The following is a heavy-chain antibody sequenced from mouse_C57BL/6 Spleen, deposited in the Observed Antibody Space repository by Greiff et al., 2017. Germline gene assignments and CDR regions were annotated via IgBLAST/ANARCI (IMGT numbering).Heavy chain of an antibody. CDR1: GYTFTSYW. D-gene: IGHD1-1*01. V-gene: IGHV1-64*01. Sequence: VQLQQPGAELVKPGASVKLSCKASGYTFTSYWMHWVKQRPGQGLEWIGMIHPYSGSTNYNEKFKSKATLTVDKSSSTAYMQLSSLTSEASAVYCCARRGGSSWFAYWGQGTLVTVSA. J-gene: IGHJ3*01. CDR3: ARRGGSSWFAY. CDR2: IHPYSGST.